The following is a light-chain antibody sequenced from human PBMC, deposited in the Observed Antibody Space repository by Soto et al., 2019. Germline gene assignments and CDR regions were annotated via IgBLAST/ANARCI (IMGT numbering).Light chain of an antibody. CDR2: GAS. CDR3: QEYGRT. J-gene: IGKJ1*01. CDR1: QSISNN. V-gene: IGKV3-20*01. Sequence: EIVLTQSPATLSVSPGEGATLSCRATQSISNNLAWYQQKPGQAPRLLIYGASSRATGIPDRFSGSGSGTDFTLTISRLEPEDFAVYYCQEYGRTFGQGTKVDIK.